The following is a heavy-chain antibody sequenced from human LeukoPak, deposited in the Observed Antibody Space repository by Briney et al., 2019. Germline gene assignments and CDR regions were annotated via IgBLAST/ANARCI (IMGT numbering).Heavy chain of an antibody. CDR2: ISSSSSTI. CDR3: ARDAVVVVAAPHNWFDP. Sequence: GGSLRLSCAASGFTFSSYSMNWVRQAPGKGLEWVSYISSSSSTIYYADSVKGRFTISRDNAKNSLYLQMSSLRAEDTAVYSCARDAVVVVAAPHNWFDPWGQGTLVTVSS. V-gene: IGHV3-48*01. J-gene: IGHJ5*02. D-gene: IGHD2-15*01. CDR1: GFTFSSYS.